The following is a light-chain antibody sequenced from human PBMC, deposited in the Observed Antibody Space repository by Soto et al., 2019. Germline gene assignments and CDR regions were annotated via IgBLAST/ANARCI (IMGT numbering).Light chain of an antibody. CDR2: SNI. CDR3: QSYDSSLGFV. J-gene: IGLJ1*01. Sequence: QLVLTQPPSVSGAPGQRVTFSCIGSSSNIGADYDVHWYQQLPVTAPKLLTYSNINRPSVVPDRFSGSKSGASAPLAITWLQAEDEADYYCQSYDSSLGFVFGTGTKLTVL. CDR1: SSNIGADYD. V-gene: IGLV1-40*01.